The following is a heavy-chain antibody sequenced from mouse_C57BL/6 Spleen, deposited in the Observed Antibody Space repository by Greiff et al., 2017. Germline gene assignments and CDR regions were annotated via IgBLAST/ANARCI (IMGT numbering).Heavy chain of an antibody. Sequence: QVQLKQPGAELVRPGSSVKLSCKASGYTFTSYWMDWVKQRPGQGLEWIGNIYPSDSETHYNQKFKDKATLTVDKSSSTAYMQLSSLTSEDSAVYYCARRGLGDYFDYWGQGTTLTVSS. CDR1: GYTFTSYW. V-gene: IGHV1-61*01. J-gene: IGHJ2*01. CDR2: IYPSDSET. CDR3: ARRGLGDYFDY. D-gene: IGHD3-3*01.